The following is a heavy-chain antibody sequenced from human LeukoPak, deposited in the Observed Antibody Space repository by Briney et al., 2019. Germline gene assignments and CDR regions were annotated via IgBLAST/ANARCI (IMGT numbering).Heavy chain of an antibody. Sequence: ASVKVSCKVSGHTLTELPMHWVRQAPGKGLEWMGWINPNSGDTNYAQKLQGRVTMTTDTSTSTAYMELRSLRSDDTAVYYCARDLSQLGYCSGGSCYGSDYWGQGTLVTVSS. D-gene: IGHD2-15*01. CDR3: ARDLSQLGYCSGGSCYGSDY. J-gene: IGHJ4*02. V-gene: IGHV1-18*01. CDR2: INPNSGDT. CDR1: GHTLTELP.